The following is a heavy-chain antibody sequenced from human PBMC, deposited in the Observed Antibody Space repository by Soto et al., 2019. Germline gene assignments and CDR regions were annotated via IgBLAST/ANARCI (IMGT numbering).Heavy chain of an antibody. J-gene: IGHJ1*01. V-gene: IGHV3-30*04. CDR1: GFTFSNYA. D-gene: IGHD3-3*01. CDR2: ISYDGSYQ. CDR3: ATDRREWLDEYFQH. Sequence: SGGSLRLSCAGSGFTFSNYALQWVRQAPGKGPEWVAVISYDGSYQNYADAVKGRFTISRDNSKNTVYLQMNNLGPEDTAVYYCATDRREWLDEYFQHWGQGTLVTVSS.